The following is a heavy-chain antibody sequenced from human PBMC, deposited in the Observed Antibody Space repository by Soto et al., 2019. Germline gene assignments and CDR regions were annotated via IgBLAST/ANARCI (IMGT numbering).Heavy chain of an antibody. V-gene: IGHV1-18*04. CDR1: GYTFTSYG. CDR3: ARAGTNWNYEDWFDP. CDR2: ISAYNGNT. Sequence: GASVKVSCKASGYTFTSYGISWVRQAPGQGLEWMGWISAYNGNTNYAQKLQGRVTMTTDTSTSTAYMELRSLRSDDTAVYYCARAGTNWNYEDWFDPWGQGTLVTVSA. J-gene: IGHJ5*02. D-gene: IGHD1-7*01.